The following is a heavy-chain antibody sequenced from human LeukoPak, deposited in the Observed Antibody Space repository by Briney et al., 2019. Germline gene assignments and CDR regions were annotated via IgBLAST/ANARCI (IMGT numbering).Heavy chain of an antibody. V-gene: IGHV3-23*01. D-gene: IGHD6-19*01. CDR1: GFTFSSYA. CDR2: ISGSGGST. CDR3: AKVRSSGWYTQWYFDY. J-gene: IGHJ4*02. Sequence: PGGSLRLSCAASGFTFSSYAMSWVRQAPGKGLEWVSAISGSGGSTYYADSVKGRFTISRDNSKNTLYLQMNSLRAEDTAVYYCAKVRSSGWYTQWYFDYWGQGTLVTVSS.